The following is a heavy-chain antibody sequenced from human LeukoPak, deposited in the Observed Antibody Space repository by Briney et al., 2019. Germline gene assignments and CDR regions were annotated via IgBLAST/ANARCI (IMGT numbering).Heavy chain of an antibody. Sequence: GGSLRLSCAAPGFTFSSYAMSWVRQAPGKGLEWVSAISGSGGSTYYADSVKGRFTISRDNSKNTLYLQMNSLRAEDTAVYYCAKGVNYFVLEYWGQGTLVTISS. CDR2: ISGSGGST. D-gene: IGHD3-10*02. J-gene: IGHJ4*02. V-gene: IGHV3-23*01. CDR3: AKGVNYFVLEY. CDR1: GFTFSSYA.